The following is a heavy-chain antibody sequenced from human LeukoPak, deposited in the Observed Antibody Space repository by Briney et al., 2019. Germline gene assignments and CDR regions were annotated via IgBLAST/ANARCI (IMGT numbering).Heavy chain of an antibody. V-gene: IGHV4-31*03. CDR3: ARDRRGYSYGPSFSRFDY. Sequence: TLSLTCTVSGGSISSDGYYWSWIRQHPGKGLEWIGYIYYSGSTYYNPSLKSRVTISVDTSKNQFSLKLSSVTAADTAVYYCARDRRGYSYGPSFSRFDYWGQGTLVTVSS. D-gene: IGHD5-18*01. J-gene: IGHJ4*02. CDR2: IYYSGST. CDR1: GGSISSDGYY.